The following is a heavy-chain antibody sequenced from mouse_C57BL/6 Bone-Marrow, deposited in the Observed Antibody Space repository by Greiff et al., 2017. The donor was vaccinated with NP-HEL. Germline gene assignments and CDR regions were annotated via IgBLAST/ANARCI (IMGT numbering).Heavy chain of an antibody. D-gene: IGHD1-2*01. J-gene: IGHJ4*01. Sequence: EVQLQQSGAELVKPGASVKLSCPASGFNIKAYYMHWVKQRTEQGLAWIGRIDPEDGATKYAPKFQGKATIIADSSSNTAYRQLRSLTSEDPAVYYCARPADGAYYAMDYWGQGTSVTVSS. CDR2: IDPEDGAT. V-gene: IGHV14-2*01. CDR1: GFNIKAYY. CDR3: ARPADGAYYAMDY.